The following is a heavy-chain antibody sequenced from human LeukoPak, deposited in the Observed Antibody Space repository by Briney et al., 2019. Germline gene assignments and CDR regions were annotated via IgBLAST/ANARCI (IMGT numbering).Heavy chain of an antibody. J-gene: IGHJ4*02. V-gene: IGHV3-7*03. CDR3: ARGGYGSGSYYFDY. CDR2: IKQDGSEK. Sequence: GGSLRHSCAASGFTFCSYWMSWVRQAPGTGLEWVANIKQDGSEKYYVGSVKGRFTISRDNAKSSLYLQMNSLRVEDTAVYYCARGGYGSGSYYFDYWGQGTLVTVSS. D-gene: IGHD3-10*01. CDR1: GFTFCSYW.